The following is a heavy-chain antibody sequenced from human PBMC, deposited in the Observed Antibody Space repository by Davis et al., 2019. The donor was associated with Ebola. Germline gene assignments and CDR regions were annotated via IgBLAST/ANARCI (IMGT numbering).Heavy chain of an antibody. CDR1: GGSISSYY. Sequence: PSETLSLTCTVSGGSISSYYWSWIRQPPGKGLEWIGYIYYSWSTNYNPSLKSRVTISVDTSKNQFSLKLSSVTAADTAVYYCARAITIFGVGQNYYYYYMDVWGKGTTVTVSS. J-gene: IGHJ6*03. V-gene: IGHV4-59*01. CDR2: IYYSWST. D-gene: IGHD3-3*01. CDR3: ARAITIFGVGQNYYYYYMDV.